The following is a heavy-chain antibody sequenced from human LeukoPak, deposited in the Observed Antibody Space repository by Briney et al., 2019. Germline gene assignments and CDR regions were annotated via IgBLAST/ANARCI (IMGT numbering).Heavy chain of an antibody. D-gene: IGHD3-10*01. Sequence: ASVKVSCKASGYTFTSYGISWVRQAPGQGLEWMGWISAYNGNTNYAQKLQGRVTMATDTSTSTAYMELRSLRSDDTAVYYCAQFFHSGSYYNGGHYYGMDVWGQGTTVTVSS. J-gene: IGHJ6*02. V-gene: IGHV1-18*01. CDR1: GYTFTSYG. CDR2: ISAYNGNT. CDR3: AQFFHSGSYYNGGHYYGMDV.